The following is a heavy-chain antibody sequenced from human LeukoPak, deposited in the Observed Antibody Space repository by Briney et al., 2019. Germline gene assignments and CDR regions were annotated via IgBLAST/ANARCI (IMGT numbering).Heavy chain of an antibody. V-gene: IGHV3-30*18. D-gene: IGHD1-26*01. Sequence: GGSLRLSCAASGFTFSSYGMHWVRQAPGKGLEWVAVISYDGSNKYYADSVKGRFTISRDNSRNTLYLQMNSLRAEDTAVYYCAKDRPLVGAVRYWGQGTLVTVSS. J-gene: IGHJ4*02. CDR2: ISYDGSNK. CDR1: GFTFSSYG. CDR3: AKDRPLVGAVRY.